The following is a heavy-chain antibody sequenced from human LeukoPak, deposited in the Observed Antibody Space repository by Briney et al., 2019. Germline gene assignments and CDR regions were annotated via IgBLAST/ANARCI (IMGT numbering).Heavy chain of an antibody. CDR1: GYNFLEYW. CDR2: IYPGDSDS. D-gene: IGHD3-10*01. CDR3: ARRRGVSASSFDI. V-gene: IGHV5-51*01. Sequence: GESLQISCQGSGYNFLEYWIGWVRQLPGRGLESMGIIYPGDSDSRYSPSFQGHVTLSVDTSISTVFLQWSSLKASDTAIFYCARRRGVSASSFDIWGQGTMVTVSS. J-gene: IGHJ3*02.